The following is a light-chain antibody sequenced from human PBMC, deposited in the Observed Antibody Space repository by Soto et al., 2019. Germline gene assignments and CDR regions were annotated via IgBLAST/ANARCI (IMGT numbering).Light chain of an antibody. V-gene: IGKV1-5*01. Sequence: DIQMTQSPSTLSASVGDRVTITCRASQAISRWLARYQQKTGKAPYLLVYDASTLQSGVPSRFSGSGSGTEFTLTISSLQPDDFATYYCQQYSGSSPGGTFGQGTKVEIK. CDR3: QQYSGSSPGGT. CDR2: DAS. CDR1: QAISRW. J-gene: IGKJ1*01.